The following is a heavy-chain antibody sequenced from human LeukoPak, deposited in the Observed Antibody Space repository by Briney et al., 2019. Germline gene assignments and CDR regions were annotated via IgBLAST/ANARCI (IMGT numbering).Heavy chain of an antibody. CDR3: AREIRPVAGQHDY. J-gene: IGHJ4*02. CDR2: IKQDGSEK. CDR1: GFTFSSHG. V-gene: IGHV3-7*01. D-gene: IGHD6-19*01. Sequence: AGGTLRLSCAASGFTFSSHGMSWVRQAPGKGLEWVANIKQDGSEKYYVDSVKGRFTISRDNAKNSLYLQMNSLRAEDTAVYYCAREIRPVAGQHDYWGQGTLVTVSS.